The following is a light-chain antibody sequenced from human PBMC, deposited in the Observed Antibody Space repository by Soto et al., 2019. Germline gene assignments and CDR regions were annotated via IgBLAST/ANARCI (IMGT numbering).Light chain of an antibody. Sequence: EIFLTQSPATLSSFPCDRVTLSCRASQYINTRLAWYQHRPGQAPRLLIYQTSTRAAGIPARFSGSGSGTDFTLTISDVEPEDFAVYYCHQRQSWPRTFGQGTKVDIK. CDR1: QYINTR. CDR2: QTS. CDR3: HQRQSWPRT. J-gene: IGKJ1*01. V-gene: IGKV3-11*01.